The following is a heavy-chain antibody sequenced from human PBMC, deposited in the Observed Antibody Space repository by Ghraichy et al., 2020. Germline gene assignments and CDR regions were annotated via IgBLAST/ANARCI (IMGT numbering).Heavy chain of an antibody. CDR1: GFRFNDHW. D-gene: IGHD3-9*01. CDR2: IHSDGTSI. J-gene: IGHJ4*02. CDR3: ARGGSLAGYYFDF. Sequence: SCEASGFRFNDHWMHWVRQGPGKGLVWVSRIHSDGTSITYATSVKGRFTISRDNAKNAVFLQMNSLRAEDTAIYYCARGGSLAGYYFDFWGQGTLVTVSS. V-gene: IGHV3-74*03.